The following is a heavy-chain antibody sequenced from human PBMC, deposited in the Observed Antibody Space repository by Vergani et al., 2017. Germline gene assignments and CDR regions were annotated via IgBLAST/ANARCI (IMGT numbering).Heavy chain of an antibody. CDR3: ARDFLWSGYQEYDAFDI. CDR1: GGTFSSYA. Sequence: QVQLVQSGAEVKKPGSSVKVSCKASGGTFSSYAISWVRQAPGQGLEWMGGIIPIFGTANYAQKFQGRVTITADASTSTAYMELSSLRSEDTAVYYCARDFLWSGYQEYDAFDIWGQGTMVTVSS. D-gene: IGHD3-3*01. CDR2: IIPIFGTA. J-gene: IGHJ3*02. V-gene: IGHV1-69*01.